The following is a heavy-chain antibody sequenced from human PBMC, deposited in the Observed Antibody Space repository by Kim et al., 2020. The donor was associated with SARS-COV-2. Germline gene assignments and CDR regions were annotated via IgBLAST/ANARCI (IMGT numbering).Heavy chain of an antibody. D-gene: IGHD6-19*01. V-gene: IGHV3-7*01. Sequence: GGSLRLSCAASGFTFSDYWMSWVSQAPGKGLEWVANIKKDGSEKYYVASVKGRFTISRDNAKNSLYLQMNSLRVEDTAVFYCARSYNSGWHNGGYWGQGTLVTVSS. CDR2: IKKDGSEK. CDR3: ARSYNSGWHNGGY. CDR1: GFTFSDYW. J-gene: IGHJ4*02.